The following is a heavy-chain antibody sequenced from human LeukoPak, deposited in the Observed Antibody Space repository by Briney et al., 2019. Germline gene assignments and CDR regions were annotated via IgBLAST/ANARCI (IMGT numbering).Heavy chain of an antibody. D-gene: IGHD4-17*01. Sequence: SETLSLTCGVSGVSFNTYYWSWIRQSPEKGLEWIGEVNHSGYTNYNPSLKSRDTISVDTSKNQFSLKLRSVTAADTAVYYCARQLYGSDYWGQGTLVTVSS. J-gene: IGHJ4*02. V-gene: IGHV4-34*01. CDR2: VNHSGYT. CDR1: GVSFNTYY. CDR3: ARQLYGSDY.